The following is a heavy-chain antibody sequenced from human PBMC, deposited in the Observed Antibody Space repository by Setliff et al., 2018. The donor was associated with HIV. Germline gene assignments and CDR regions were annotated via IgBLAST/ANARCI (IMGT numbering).Heavy chain of an antibody. V-gene: IGHV1-2*04. CDR3: VREVRAAYKGPLWFGQSDPRPDTFDI. D-gene: IGHD3-10*01. CDR1: GYTFTAYY. J-gene: IGHJ3*02. CDR2: INPYSGGT. Sequence: RPSVKVSCKASGYTFTAYYIHWVRQAPGQGLEWMGWINPYSGGTNYAQNFQGWVTMTRDTSITTAYMELSRLTSDDTALYFCVREVRAAYKGPLWFGQSDPRPDTFDIWGQGTMVTVSS.